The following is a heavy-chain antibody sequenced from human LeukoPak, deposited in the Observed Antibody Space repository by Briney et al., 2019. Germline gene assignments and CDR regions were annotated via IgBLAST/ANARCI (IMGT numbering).Heavy chain of an antibody. J-gene: IGHJ1*01. CDR1: GFTFSSYA. D-gene: IGHD6-19*01. V-gene: IGHV3-30*04. Sequence: GRSLRLSCAASGFTFSSYAMHWVRQAPGKGLEWVAVISYDGSNKYYADSVKGRFTISRDNSKNTLYLQMNSLRAGDTAVYYCARDRRQWLVLLYSQHWGRGTLVTVSS. CDR3: ARDRRQWLVLLYSQH. CDR2: ISYDGSNK.